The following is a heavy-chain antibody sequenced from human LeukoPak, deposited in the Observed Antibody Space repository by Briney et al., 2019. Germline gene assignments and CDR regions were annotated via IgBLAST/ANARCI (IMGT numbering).Heavy chain of an antibody. CDR2: ISRSSSAI. CDR3: ARDSGTYSTQY. Sequence: GESLKISCAASGFTFSSYSMNWVRQAPGKGLEWVSYISRSSSAIYYADSVKGRFTISRDDGKNSLYLQMNSLRDGDTAVYFCARDSGTYSTQYWGQGTLVTVSS. V-gene: IGHV3-48*02. D-gene: IGHD1-26*01. CDR1: GFTFSSYS. J-gene: IGHJ4*02.